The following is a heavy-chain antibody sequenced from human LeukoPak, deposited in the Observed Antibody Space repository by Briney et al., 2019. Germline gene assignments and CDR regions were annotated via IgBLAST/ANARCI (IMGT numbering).Heavy chain of an antibody. CDR3: ARVRHDPLEYGYYMDV. Sequence: PSETLSLTCAVDVGSFSGFYCSWIRQTPAKGLELIGEINHTEKTNYNPSLTGHNPPLKSRVTMSVDSSKNELSLRVSSVTAADTGVYFCARVRHDPLEYGYYMDVWGKGTTVTVSS. J-gene: IGHJ6*03. V-gene: IGHV4-34*01. CDR2: INHTEKT. D-gene: IGHD3-3*01. CDR1: VGSFSGFY.